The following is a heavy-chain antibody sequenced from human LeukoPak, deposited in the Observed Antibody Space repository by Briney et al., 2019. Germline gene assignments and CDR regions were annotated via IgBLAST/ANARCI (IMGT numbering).Heavy chain of an antibody. V-gene: IGHV1-46*01. CDR3: ARDNSVGDNAWWFDR. CDR2: INPTGGST. J-gene: IGHJ5*02. D-gene: IGHD1-26*01. CDR1: GYTFTIYY. Sequence: ASVKVSCKASGYTFTIYYMHWVRQAPGQGLEWMGLINPTGGSTGYAQKFQGRVTMTRDMSTSTDYMELSSLRSEDTAIYYCARDNSVGDNAWWFDRWGQGTLVTVSS.